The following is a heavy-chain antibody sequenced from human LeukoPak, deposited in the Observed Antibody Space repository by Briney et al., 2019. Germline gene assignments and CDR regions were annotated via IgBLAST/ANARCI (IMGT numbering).Heavy chain of an antibody. J-gene: IGHJ6*03. CDR2: IYGGGGT. D-gene: IGHD3-3*01. V-gene: IGHV3-53*01. Sequence: GGSLRLSCTPSGLTVSGNYMTWVRQAPGKGLEWVSVIYGGGGTYYADSVKGRFTIYRDNAKNSLYMQMNSLRAEDTAVYYCARDRLPYDFWSGYPGYYYYYYMDVWGKGTTVTVSS. CDR1: GLTVSGNY. CDR3: ARDRLPYDFWSGYPGYYYYYYMDV.